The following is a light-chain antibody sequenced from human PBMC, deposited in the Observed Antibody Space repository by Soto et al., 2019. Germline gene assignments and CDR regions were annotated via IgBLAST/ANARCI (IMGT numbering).Light chain of an antibody. Sequence: EIVLTQSPATLSLSPGERATLSCRASQSVNRYLAWYQQKPGQAPRLLIYDASNRASGVPARFSGSGSGTDFTLTINRLEPEDFAVYSCQQYGDSPWTFGQGTKVDIK. CDR3: QQYGDSPWT. J-gene: IGKJ1*01. CDR1: QSVNRY. CDR2: DAS. V-gene: IGKV3-11*01.